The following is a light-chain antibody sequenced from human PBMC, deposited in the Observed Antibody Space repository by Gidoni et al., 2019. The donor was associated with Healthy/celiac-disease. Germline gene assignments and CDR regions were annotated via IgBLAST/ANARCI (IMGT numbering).Light chain of an antibody. Sequence: DIQLTQSPSFLSASVGDRVTITCRASQGISSYLAWYQHKQGKAPKLLIYAASTLQSGVPSRFSGSGSGTEFTLTISSLQPEDFATYYCQQLNSYPPTFGPGTKVDIK. V-gene: IGKV1-9*01. CDR2: AAS. CDR1: QGISSY. J-gene: IGKJ3*01. CDR3: QQLNSYPPT.